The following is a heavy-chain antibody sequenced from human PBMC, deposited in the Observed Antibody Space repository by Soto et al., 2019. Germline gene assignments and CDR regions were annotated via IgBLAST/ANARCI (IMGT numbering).Heavy chain of an antibody. J-gene: IGHJ4*02. V-gene: IGHV3-74*03. Sequence: EVQLVESGGGLVQPGGSLRLSCAASGFTFSSYWMYWVRQAPGKGLVWVSRINSDGSATKYADSVKGRFTISRDNAKNTLYLQMNSLRAEDTAVYYCARVSGLEYCSGGSSYPDYWGQGTLVTVSS. D-gene: IGHD2-15*01. CDR1: GFTFSSYW. CDR2: INSDGSAT. CDR3: ARVSGLEYCSGGSSYPDY.